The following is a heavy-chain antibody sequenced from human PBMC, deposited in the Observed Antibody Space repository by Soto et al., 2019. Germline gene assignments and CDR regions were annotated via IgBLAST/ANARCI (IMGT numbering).Heavy chain of an antibody. V-gene: IGHV6-1*01. CDR2: TYYRSKWYN. Sequence: PSQTLSLTCAISGDSVPSSNTAWNWNRPSPSRGLEWLGRTYYRSKWYNDYAVSVKSRITINPDTSKNQISLQLNSVTPEDTAVYYCAGRGADYYYYGMDVWGQGTTVTVSS. D-gene: IGHD6-19*01. J-gene: IGHJ6*02. CDR3: AGRGADYYYYGMDV. CDR1: GDSVPSSNTA.